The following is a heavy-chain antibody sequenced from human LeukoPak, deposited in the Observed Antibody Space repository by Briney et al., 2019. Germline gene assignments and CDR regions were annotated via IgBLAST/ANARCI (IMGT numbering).Heavy chain of an antibody. D-gene: IGHD3-10*01. V-gene: IGHV1-18*01. J-gene: IGHJ5*02. CDR2: ISAYNGNT. Sequence: GASVKVSCKASGYTFTNHGISWVRQAAGQGGQWMGWISAYNGNTNYAQKLQGRVTMTTDTSTSTAYMELRSLRSDDTAVYYCARVLTMVRGAFNWFDPWGQGTLVTVSS. CDR1: GYTFTNHG. CDR3: ARVLTMVRGAFNWFDP.